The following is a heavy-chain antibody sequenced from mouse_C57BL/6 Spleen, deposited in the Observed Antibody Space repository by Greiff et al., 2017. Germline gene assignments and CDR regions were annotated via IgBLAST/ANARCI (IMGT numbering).Heavy chain of an antibody. CDR1: GYSITSGYY. CDR2: ISYDGSN. J-gene: IGHJ1*03. CDR3: ARWLLRGYFDV. Sequence: EVQVVESGPGLVKPSQSLSLTCSVTGYSITSGYYWNWIRQFPGNKLEWMGYISYDGSNNYNPSLKNRISITRDTSKNQFFLKLNSVTTEDTATYYCARWLLRGYFDVWGTGTTVTVSS. V-gene: IGHV3-6*01. D-gene: IGHD2-3*01.